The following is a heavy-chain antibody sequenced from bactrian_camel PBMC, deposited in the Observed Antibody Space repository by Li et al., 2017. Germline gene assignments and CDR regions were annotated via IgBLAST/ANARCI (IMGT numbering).Heavy chain of an antibody. D-gene: IGHD2*01. Sequence: VQLVESGGGLVQPGGSLRVSCTASGFTFDESDMAWYRQAPGYECELVSTISSAGTTYYADSVKGRFTISRDNAKNTVALQMNSLKPEDTAVYYCATGLLPYCSGIYCYTQYNYWGQGTQVTVS. J-gene: IGHJ4*01. V-gene: IGHV3S60*01. CDR1: GFTFDESD. CDR3: ATGLLPYCSGIYCYTQYNY. CDR2: ISSAGTT.